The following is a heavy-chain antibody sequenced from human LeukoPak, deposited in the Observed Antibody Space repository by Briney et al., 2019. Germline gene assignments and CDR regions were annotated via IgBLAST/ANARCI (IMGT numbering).Heavy chain of an antibody. Sequence: GGSLRLSCAASGFTFSSYAMSWVRQAPGKGLEWVSAISGSGGSTYYADSVKGRFTITRDNSKNTLYLQMNSLRAEDTAVYYCAKDLGKIVGYNWFDPWGQGTLVTVSS. J-gene: IGHJ5*02. CDR1: GFTFSSYA. CDR3: AKDLGKIVGYNWFDP. V-gene: IGHV3-23*01. D-gene: IGHD2/OR15-2a*01. CDR2: ISGSGGST.